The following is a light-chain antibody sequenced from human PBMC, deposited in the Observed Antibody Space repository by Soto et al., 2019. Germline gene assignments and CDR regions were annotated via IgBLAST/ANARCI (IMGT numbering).Light chain of an antibody. Sequence: QAVVTQEPSLIVSPGGTVTLTCGSSTGAVTSGHYPYWFQQKPGQAPKTLIFDTSNKHSWTPARFSGSLLGGKAALTLSGAHPEDAAECYCLLSYGDGRSYVFGCGTKVTVL. V-gene: IGLV7-46*01. CDR1: TGAVTSGHY. CDR2: DTS. CDR3: LLSYGDGRSYV. J-gene: IGLJ1*01.